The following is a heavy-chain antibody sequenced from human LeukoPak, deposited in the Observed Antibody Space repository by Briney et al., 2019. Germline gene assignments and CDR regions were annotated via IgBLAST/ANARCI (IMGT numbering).Heavy chain of an antibody. D-gene: IGHD4-17*01. J-gene: IGHJ4*02. CDR2: IYYSGST. V-gene: IGHV4-59*04. CDR3: ARTAVTNGVGY. Sequence: SETLSLTCSVSGGSINSYYWSWIRQPPGKGLEWIGYIYYSGSTYYNPSLKSRVTISVDTSKNQFSLKLSSVTAADTAVYYCARTAVTNGVGYWGQGTLVTVSS. CDR1: GGSINSYY.